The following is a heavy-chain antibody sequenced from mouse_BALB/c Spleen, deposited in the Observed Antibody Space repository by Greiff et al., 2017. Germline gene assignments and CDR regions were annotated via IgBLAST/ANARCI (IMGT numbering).Heavy chain of an antibody. Sequence: QVQLQQSGPSLVQPSQSLSITCTVSGFSLTSYGVHWVRQSPGKGLEWLGVIWRGGSTDYNAAFMSRLSITKDNSKSQVFFKMNSLQADDTAIYDCAKDDGNYGAWFAYWGQGTLVTVSA. CDR3: AKDDGNYGAWFAY. CDR1: GFSLTSYG. V-gene: IGHV2-5-1*01. D-gene: IGHD2-1*01. CDR2: IWRGGST. J-gene: IGHJ3*01.